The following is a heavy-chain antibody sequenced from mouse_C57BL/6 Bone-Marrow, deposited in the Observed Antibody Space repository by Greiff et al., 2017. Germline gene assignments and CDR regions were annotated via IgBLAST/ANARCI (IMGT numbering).Heavy chain of an antibody. CDR3: ARPGYLFAY. Sequence: VQLQQSGAELARPGASVKLSCKASGYTFTSYGISWVKQRTGQGLEWIGEIYPRRGNTYYNEKFKGKATLTADKSSSTAYMELRSLTSEDSAVYFCARPGYLFAYWGQGTLVTVSA. CDR1: GYTFTSYG. V-gene: IGHV1-81*01. J-gene: IGHJ3*01. D-gene: IGHD2-2*01. CDR2: IYPRRGNT.